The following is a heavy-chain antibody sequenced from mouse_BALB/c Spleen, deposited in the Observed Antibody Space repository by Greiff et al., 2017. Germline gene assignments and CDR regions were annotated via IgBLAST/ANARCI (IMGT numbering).Heavy chain of an antibody. V-gene: IGHV5-17*02. CDR2: ISSGSSTI. J-gene: IGHJ3*01. CDR1: GFTFSSFG. D-gene: IGHD2-14*01. CDR3: ARDRYDGAWFAY. Sequence: EVKVVESGGGLVKPGGSLKLSCAASGFTFSSFGMHWVRQAPEKGLEWVAYISSGSSTIYYADTVKGRFTISRDNPKNTLFLQMSSLRSEDTAMYYCARDRYDGAWFAYWGQGTLVTVSA.